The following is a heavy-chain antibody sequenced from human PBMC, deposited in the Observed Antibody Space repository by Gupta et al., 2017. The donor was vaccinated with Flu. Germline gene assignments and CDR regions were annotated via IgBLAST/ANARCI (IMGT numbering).Heavy chain of an antibody. CDR1: GFSFSAYS. CDR3: ARSFSGLDY. D-gene: IGHD1-14*01. CDR2: SSATSSHI. Sequence: VQLVESGGGLVRPGGSLSISCADSGFSFSAYSMNWVRQAPGKGLEWVSFSSATSSHIYYTDSVRGRFTISRDNAKNSLYLQMTSLGAEDTAVYFCARSFSGLDYWGQGALVTVSS. V-gene: IGHV3-21*06. J-gene: IGHJ4*02.